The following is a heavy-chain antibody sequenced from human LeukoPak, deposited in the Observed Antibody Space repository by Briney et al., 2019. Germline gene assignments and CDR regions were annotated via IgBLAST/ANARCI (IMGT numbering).Heavy chain of an antibody. D-gene: IGHD6-19*01. CDR3: ARSSVAGTGDA. CDR1: GFTFSDYA. J-gene: IGHJ6*04. V-gene: IGHV3-30*04. Sequence: GGSLRLFCAASGFTFSDYAMHCVPQAPGRRLEWWAVISYDGSNKYYAVSVKGRITISRDNSKNTLYLQMNSLRAEDTAVYYCARSSVAGTGDAWGKGTTVTVSS. CDR2: ISYDGSNK.